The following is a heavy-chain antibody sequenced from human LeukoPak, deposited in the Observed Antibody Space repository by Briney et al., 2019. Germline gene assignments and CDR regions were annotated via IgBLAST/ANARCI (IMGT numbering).Heavy chain of an antibody. CDR1: GFTFSSNY. Sequence: GGSLRLSCAASGFTFSSNYMSWVRQAPGKGLEWVSVIYSGGSTYYADSVKGRFTISRDNSKNTLYLQMNSLRAEDTAVYYCARGVVNYYYYYMDVWGKGTTVTVS. V-gene: IGHV3-66*02. J-gene: IGHJ6*03. CDR2: IYSGGST. D-gene: IGHD3-22*01. CDR3: ARGVVNYYYYYMDV.